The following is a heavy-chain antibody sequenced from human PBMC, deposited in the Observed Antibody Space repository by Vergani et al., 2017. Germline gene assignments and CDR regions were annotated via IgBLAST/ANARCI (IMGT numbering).Heavy chain of an antibody. Sequence: QLQLQESGPGLVKPSETLSLICTVSGGSISSSDYYWGWIRQPPGKGLEWIGSFYSSGSTFYNPSLNSRVTISIDTSRNQFSLNLNSMTAADTAVYYCARLNGDYMRLSEYWGQGTLVAVSS. CDR3: ARLNGDYMRLSEY. V-gene: IGHV4-39*01. CDR2: FYSSGST. CDR1: GGSISSSDYY. J-gene: IGHJ4*02. D-gene: IGHD4-17*01.